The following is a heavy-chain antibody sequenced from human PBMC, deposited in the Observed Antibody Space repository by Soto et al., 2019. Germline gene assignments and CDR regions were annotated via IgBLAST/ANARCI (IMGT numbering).Heavy chain of an antibody. CDR2: ISPYNDYT. CDR3: VIGGLYVNCWGKLSRYCWHS. D-gene: IGHD3-16*01. V-gene: IGHV1-18*01. CDR1: GYTFIRYA. Sequence: QVQLVQSAAEVKKPGGSVKVSCQASGYTFIRYAITWVRQAPGQGLEWMGWISPYNDYTINAQKLQGRFTMTTDTSPRITYMGLRGLKAEDTGAYYCVIGGLYVNCWGKLSRYCWHSWGQGTSVTVSS. J-gene: IGHJ6*02.